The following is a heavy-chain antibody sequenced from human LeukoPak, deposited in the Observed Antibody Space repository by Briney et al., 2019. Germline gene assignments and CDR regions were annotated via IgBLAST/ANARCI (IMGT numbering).Heavy chain of an antibody. CDR2: INPNSGGT. J-gene: IGHJ5*02. CDR1: GYTFTGYY. D-gene: IGHD6-13*01. V-gene: IGHV1-2*02. CDR3: ARAYSSRAASGFDP. Sequence: ASVKVSCKASGYTFTGYYMHWVRQAPGQGLEWMGWINPNSGGTNYAQKFRGRVTMTRDTSISTAYMEVSRLRSDDTAVYYCARAYSSRAASGFDPWGQGTLVTVSS.